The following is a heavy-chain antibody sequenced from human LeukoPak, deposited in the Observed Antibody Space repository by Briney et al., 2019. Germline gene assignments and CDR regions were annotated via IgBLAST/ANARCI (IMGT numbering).Heavy chain of an antibody. CDR1: GYTLTELS. V-gene: IGHV1-2*02. CDR2: INPNSGGT. D-gene: IGHD3-16*01. J-gene: IGHJ4*02. CDR3: ARGEGSPPYGY. Sequence: ASVKVSCKVSGYTLTELSMHWVRQAPGQGLEWMGWINPNSGGTNYAQKFQGRVTMTRDTSISTAYMELSRLRSDDTAVYYCARGEGSPPYGYWGQGTLVTVSS.